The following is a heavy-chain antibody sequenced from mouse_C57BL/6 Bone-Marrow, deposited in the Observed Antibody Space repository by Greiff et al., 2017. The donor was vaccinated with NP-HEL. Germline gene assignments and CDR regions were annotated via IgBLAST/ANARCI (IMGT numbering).Heavy chain of an antibody. CDR3: RKYFFFDY. D-gene: IGHD5-1-1*01. CDR2: YPGSGNTY. J-gene: IGHJ2*01. CDR1: YTFTDYYM. Sequence: ESGPELVKPGASVKMSCKASGYTFTDYYMHWVKQKPGKGLEWIGEIYPGSGNTYYNEKFKGKATLTADTSSSTAYMQLSSLTSEDSAVYFCARKYFFFDYWGQGTTLTVSS. V-gene: IGHV1-83*01.